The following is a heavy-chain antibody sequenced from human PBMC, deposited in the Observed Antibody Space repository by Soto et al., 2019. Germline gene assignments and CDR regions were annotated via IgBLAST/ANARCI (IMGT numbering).Heavy chain of an antibody. D-gene: IGHD3-3*01. Sequence: QVQLQESGPGLVKPSETLSLTCTVSGGSISSYYWSWIRQPPGKGLEWIGYIYYSGSTNYNTSLKSRVTISVDTSKNQFSLKLSSVTAADTAVYYCARVLSSGYPWYFDLWGRGTLVTVSS. CDR3: ARVLSSGYPWYFDL. CDR2: IYYSGST. V-gene: IGHV4-59*01. J-gene: IGHJ2*01. CDR1: GGSISSYY.